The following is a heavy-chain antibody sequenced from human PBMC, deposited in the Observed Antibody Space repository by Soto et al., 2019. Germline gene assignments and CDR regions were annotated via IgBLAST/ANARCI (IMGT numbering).Heavy chain of an antibody. CDR2: IKSDVSGA. Sequence: EVQLVESGGGLVQPGGSLTLSCAASGFIFSEYWMHWVRQAPGKGLEWVSRIKSDVSGAYYADSVRGRLTISRDNARSPLHLKMNSLIAEDTAVYFCTRGDGDRYDGNGYLGRHWGQGTLVTVSS. V-gene: IGHV3-74*01. CDR3: TRGDGDRYDGNGYLGRH. CDR1: GFIFSEYW. D-gene: IGHD5-18*01. J-gene: IGHJ4*02.